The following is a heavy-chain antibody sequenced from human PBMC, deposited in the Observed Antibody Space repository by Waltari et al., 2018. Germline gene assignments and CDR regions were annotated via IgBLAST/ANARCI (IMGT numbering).Heavy chain of an antibody. CDR2: TYYRSKWYN. CDR1: GDSVSSNSAA. V-gene: IGHV6-1*01. CDR3: ARDRGIAVAGTKTDAFDI. D-gene: IGHD6-19*01. Sequence: QVQLQQSGPGLVKPSQTLSLTCAISGDSVSSNSAAWNWIRQSPSRGLEWLGRTYYRSKWYNDYAVSVKSRITINPDTSKNQFSLQLNSVTPEDTAVYYCARDRGIAVAGTKTDAFDIWGQGTMVTVSS. J-gene: IGHJ3*02.